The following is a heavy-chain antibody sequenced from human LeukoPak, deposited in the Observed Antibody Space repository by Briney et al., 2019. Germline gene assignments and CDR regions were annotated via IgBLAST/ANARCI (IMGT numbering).Heavy chain of an antibody. CDR2: MNPNSGNT. CDR3: ARSTVAGRFDY. CDR1: GYIFTSYD. Sequence: GASVKVSCKASGYIFTSYDINWVRQATGQGLEWMGWMNPNSGNTGYAQKFQGRVTITRNTSISTAYMELSSLRSEDTAVYYCARSTVAGRFDYWGQGTLVTVSS. J-gene: IGHJ4*02. V-gene: IGHV1-8*03. D-gene: IGHD6-19*01.